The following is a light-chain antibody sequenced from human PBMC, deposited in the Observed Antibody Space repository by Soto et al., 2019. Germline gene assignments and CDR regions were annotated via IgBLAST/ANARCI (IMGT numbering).Light chain of an antibody. CDR3: SSYTSSSNYV. CDR2: SNN. CDR1: SSNIGGTNY. Sequence: QSVLTQPPSASGTPGQRVFISCSGSSSNIGGTNYAYWYQQLPGAAPKLLMHSNNLRPSGVPERISGSKSGNTASLTISGLQAEDEADYYCSSYTSSSNYVFGTGTKLTVL. J-gene: IGLJ1*01. V-gene: IGLV1-47*02.